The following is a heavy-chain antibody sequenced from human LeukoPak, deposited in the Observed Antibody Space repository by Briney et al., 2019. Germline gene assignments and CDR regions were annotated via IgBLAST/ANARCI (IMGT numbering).Heavy chain of an antibody. CDR1: GFTFDDYA. CDR3: AKDKYGSGQGYYYMDV. CDR2: ISWDGGTT. J-gene: IGHJ6*03. Sequence: GGSLRLSCAASGFTFDDYAMHWVRQAPGKGLEWVSLISWDGGTTYYADSVKGRFTISRDNTKNSLYLQMNSLRAEDTALYYCAKDKYGSGQGYYYMDVWGKGTTVTVSS. V-gene: IGHV3-43D*03. D-gene: IGHD3-10*01.